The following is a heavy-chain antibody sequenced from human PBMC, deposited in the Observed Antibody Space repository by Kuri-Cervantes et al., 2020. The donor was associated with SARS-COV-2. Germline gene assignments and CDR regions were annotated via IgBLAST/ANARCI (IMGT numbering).Heavy chain of an antibody. CDR1: GYNYVDYW. CDR2: IFPADSDT. Sequence: GESLKISCNASGYNYVDYWVGWVRQMPGKGLEWMGIIFPADSDTRYSPSFQGQVTISADKSINTAYLQWRSLKASDTAKYYCARDMTYYYYGMDVWGQGTTVTVSS. V-gene: IGHV5-51*01. CDR3: ARDMTYYYYGMDV. J-gene: IGHJ6*02.